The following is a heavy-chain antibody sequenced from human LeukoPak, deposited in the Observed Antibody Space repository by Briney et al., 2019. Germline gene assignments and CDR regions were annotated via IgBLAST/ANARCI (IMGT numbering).Heavy chain of an antibody. J-gene: IGHJ4*02. Sequence: ASVKVSCKASGGTFSSYAISWVRQAPGQGLEWMGGIIAIVGTANYAQKFQGRVTITADESTSTAYMELSSLRSEDTAVYYCAREGLATVRGPTDYWGQGTLVTVSS. CDR1: GGTFSSYA. CDR3: AREGLATVRGPTDY. V-gene: IGHV1-69*13. CDR2: IIAIVGTA. D-gene: IGHD5-24*01.